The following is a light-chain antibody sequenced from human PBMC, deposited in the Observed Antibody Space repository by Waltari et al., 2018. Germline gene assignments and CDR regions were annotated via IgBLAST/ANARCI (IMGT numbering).Light chain of an antibody. J-gene: IGLJ1*01. CDR2: DVT. CDR3: CSYAVTSSSYV. Sequence: QSVLTQPPSVSGSPGHSVTISCTGTSSDVGGYDFVSWYQQDPCKAPKLLIFDVTKLPSGVPSRCSASKSGNTASRTISGLQAEDEADYYCCSYAVTSSSYVFGGGTKVIV. CDR1: SSDVGGYDF. V-gene: IGLV2-11*01.